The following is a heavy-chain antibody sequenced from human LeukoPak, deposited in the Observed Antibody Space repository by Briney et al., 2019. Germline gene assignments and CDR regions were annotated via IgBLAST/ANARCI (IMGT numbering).Heavy chain of an antibody. CDR1: GFTFSSYE. J-gene: IGHJ4*02. V-gene: IGHV3-48*03. CDR3: AREDTAMVGDDY. D-gene: IGHD5-18*01. CDR2: ISSSGSTI. Sequence: HSGGSLRLSCAASGFTFSSYEMNWVRQAPGKGLEWVSYISSSGSTIYYADSVKGRFTISRDNAKNSLYLQMNSLRAEDTAVYYCAREDTAMVGDDYWGQGTLVTVSS.